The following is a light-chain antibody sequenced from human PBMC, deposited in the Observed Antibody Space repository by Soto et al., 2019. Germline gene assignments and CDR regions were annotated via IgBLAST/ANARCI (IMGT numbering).Light chain of an antibody. V-gene: IGKV1-12*01. J-gene: IGKJ4*01. CDR3: QQADSFPLT. CDR1: QGISAW. CDR2: SAS. Sequence: DIQMSQSPSSVSASVGDRVTITCRASQGISAWLAWYQQKPGRAPKLLIYSASTLQSGVPTRFSGSGSGTDFTLTISSLQPDDFATYYCQQADSFPLTFGGGTKVEMK.